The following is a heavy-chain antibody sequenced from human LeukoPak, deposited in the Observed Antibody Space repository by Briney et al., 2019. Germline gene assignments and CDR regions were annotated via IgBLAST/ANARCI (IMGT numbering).Heavy chain of an antibody. D-gene: IGHD4-17*01. Sequence: SETLSLTCTVSGGSISSGDYYWSWIRQPPGKGLEWIGYIYYSGSTYYNPSLKSRVTISVDTSNNQCSLRLSSVTAADTAMYYCARVGSLTTFDWGQGTLVTVSS. CDR3: ARVGSLTTFD. J-gene: IGHJ4*02. V-gene: IGHV4-30-4*02. CDR2: IYYSGST. CDR1: GGSISSGDYY.